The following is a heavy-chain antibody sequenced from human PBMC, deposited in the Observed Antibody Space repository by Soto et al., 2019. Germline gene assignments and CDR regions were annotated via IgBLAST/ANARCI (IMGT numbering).Heavy chain of an antibody. CDR2: IYPGDSDT. CDR1: GYSFTSYW. CDR3: ARSRYYYDSSGYYYDHAFDI. V-gene: IGHV5-51*01. Sequence: GESLKISCKGSGYSFTSYWIGWVRQMPGKGLEWMGIIYPGDSDTRYSPSFQGQVTISADKSISTAYLQWSSLKASDTAMYYCARSRYYYDSSGYYYDHAFDIWGQGTMVTVSS. D-gene: IGHD3-22*01. J-gene: IGHJ3*02.